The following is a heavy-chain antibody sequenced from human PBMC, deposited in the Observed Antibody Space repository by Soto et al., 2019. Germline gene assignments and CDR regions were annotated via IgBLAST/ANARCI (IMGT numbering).Heavy chain of an antibody. CDR3: ARVDYSNLFDY. V-gene: IGHV4-59*08. D-gene: IGHD4-4*01. Sequence: SETLSVTCTVSGGSSSSYYWSWIRQPPGKGLEWIGYIYYSGSTNYNPSLKSRVTISVDTSKNQFSLKLSSVTAADTAVYYCARVDYSNLFDYWGQGTLVTVSS. J-gene: IGHJ4*02. CDR2: IYYSGST. CDR1: GGSSSSYY.